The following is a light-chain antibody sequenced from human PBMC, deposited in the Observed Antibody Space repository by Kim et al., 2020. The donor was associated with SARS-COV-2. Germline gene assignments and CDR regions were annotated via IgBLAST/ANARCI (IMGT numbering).Light chain of an antibody. CDR1: QSLLHSNGYNY. J-gene: IGKJ2*01. CDR3: MQALQTPYT. Sequence: EPASISCRSSQSLLHSNGYNYWDWYLQKPGQSPQLLIYLGSNRDYGVPDRFSGSGSGTDFTLKISRVEAEDVGVYYCMQALQTPYTFGQGTKLEI. CDR2: LGS. V-gene: IGKV2-28*01.